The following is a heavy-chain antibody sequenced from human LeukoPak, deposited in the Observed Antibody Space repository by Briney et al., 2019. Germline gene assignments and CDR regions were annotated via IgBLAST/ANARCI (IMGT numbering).Heavy chain of an antibody. Sequence: PGGSLRLSCAASGYTFSTNWIGWVRQMPGKGLEWMGIIYPGDSDTRYSPSFQGQVTLSVDKSISTAYLQWSSLKASDTAMYYCVRPPFIWGQGTMVTVSS. CDR2: IYPGDSDT. CDR3: VRPPFI. V-gene: IGHV5-51*01. J-gene: IGHJ3*02. CDR1: GYTFSTNW.